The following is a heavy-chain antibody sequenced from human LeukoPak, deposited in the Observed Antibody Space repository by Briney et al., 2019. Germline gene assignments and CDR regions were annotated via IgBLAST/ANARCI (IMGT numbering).Heavy chain of an antibody. D-gene: IGHD3-16*01. J-gene: IGHJ5*02. CDR3: AKDDNYIRFLS. CDR2: ISGSSSTI. V-gene: IGHV3-48*01. CDR1: GFTFSSYS. Sequence: GGSLRLSCVASGFTFSSYSMNWVRQAPGKGLEWVSYISGSSSTIYYADSVKGRFTISRDNSKNTLYLQMNSLRAEDTAVYYCAKDDNYIRFLSWGQGTLVTVSS.